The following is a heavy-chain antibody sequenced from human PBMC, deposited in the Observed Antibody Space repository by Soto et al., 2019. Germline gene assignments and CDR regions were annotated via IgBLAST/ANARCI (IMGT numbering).Heavy chain of an antibody. CDR3: ARDTYYYASGSDDAFDT. CDR2: IYPGDSDT. Sequence: GESLKISCKGSGYSFTSYWIGWVRQMPGKGLEWMGIIYPGDSDTRYSPSFQGQVTISADKSISTAYLQWSSLKASDTAMYYCARDTYYYASGSDDAFDTWGQGTMVTVSS. D-gene: IGHD3-10*01. V-gene: IGHV5-51*01. J-gene: IGHJ3*02. CDR1: GYSFTSYW.